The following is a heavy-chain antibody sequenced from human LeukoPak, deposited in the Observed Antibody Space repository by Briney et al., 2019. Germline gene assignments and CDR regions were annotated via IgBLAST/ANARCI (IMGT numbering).Heavy chain of an antibody. CDR3: ARDGRAYYDILTGYYHFDF. D-gene: IGHD3-9*01. Sequence: ASVKVSCKASGYTFTGYYMHWVRQAPGQGLEWMGWINPNSGGTNFAQKFQGWVTMTRDTSISTAHMELSRLRSDDTAVYYCARDGRAYYDILTGYYHFDFWGQGTLVTVSS. J-gene: IGHJ4*02. V-gene: IGHV1-2*04. CDR2: INPNSGGT. CDR1: GYTFTGYY.